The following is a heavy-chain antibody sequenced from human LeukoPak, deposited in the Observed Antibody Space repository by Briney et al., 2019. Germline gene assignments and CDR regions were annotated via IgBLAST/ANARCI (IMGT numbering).Heavy chain of an antibody. CDR1: GGSVSSGGYH. V-gene: IGHV4-39*07. Sequence: PSETLSLTCSVSGGSVSSGGYHWGWIRQPPGKGLEWIGTIYYSGSTYYDPSLKSRVTISVDTSKNQFSLNLNSVTAGDTAVYYCARGGTLMTMVNWGQGTLVTVSS. D-gene: IGHD4/OR15-4a*01. CDR2: IYYSGST. CDR3: ARGGTLMTMVN. J-gene: IGHJ4*02.